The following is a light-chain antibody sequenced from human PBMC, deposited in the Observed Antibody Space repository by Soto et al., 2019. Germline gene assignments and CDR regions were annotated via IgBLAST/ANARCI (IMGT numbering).Light chain of an antibody. J-gene: IGKJ1*01. CDR2: DAS. CDR3: QQYNSYPWT. CDR1: QSISSW. V-gene: IGKV1-5*01. Sequence: DIQMTQSPSTLSASVGDRVTITCRASQSISSWLAWYQQKPGKDPKLLIYDASSLESGVPSRFSGSGSGTEFPLTISSLQPDDFATYYCQQYNSYPWTFGQGTKVEIK.